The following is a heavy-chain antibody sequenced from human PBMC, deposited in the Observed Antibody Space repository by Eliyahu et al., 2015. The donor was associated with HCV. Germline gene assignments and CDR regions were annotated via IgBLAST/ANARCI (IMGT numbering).Heavy chain of an antibody. CDR1: GFTFSDYA. CDR2: IRRKVYGGTT. J-gene: IGHJ6*02. Sequence: EVQLVESGGGLVKPGRSLRVSCTASGFTFSDYAMSWFRQAPGKGLEWVGLIRRKVYGGTTEYAASVQGRFTISRDDSKSIVYLQMNSLKTEDTAVYYCTKDGSQRPMDVWGQGTTVTVSS. D-gene: IGHD3-10*01. V-gene: IGHV3-49*05. CDR3: TKDGSQRPMDV.